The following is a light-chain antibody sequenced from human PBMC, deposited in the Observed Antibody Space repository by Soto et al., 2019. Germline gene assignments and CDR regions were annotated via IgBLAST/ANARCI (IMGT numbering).Light chain of an antibody. CDR2: EDD. CDR1: SGSVASTF. J-gene: IGLJ3*02. Sequence: NFMLTQPHSVSESPGKTVTISCTRSSGSVASTFVQWYQRRPGSPPSLLTYEDDQSSSGVLDRFSGSIDSSSNSASLTVSGLKPEDEADYYCQCFDNNNFKWVFGGGTKLTVL. CDR3: QCFDNNNFKWV. V-gene: IGLV6-57*01.